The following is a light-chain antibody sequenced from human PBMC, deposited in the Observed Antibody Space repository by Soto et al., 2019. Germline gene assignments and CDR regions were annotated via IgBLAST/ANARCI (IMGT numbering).Light chain of an antibody. CDR2: SNN. Sequence: QSVLTQPPSASGTPGQSVTISCSGSSSNIGSNYVCWYQHLPGTDPNLLIYSNNQRPSGVPDPYSVSKSGSAASLAISGLRPEDEADYYCARCEDRLSGHYVFGTGTKLTVL. V-gene: IGLV1-47*02. CDR3: ARCEDRLSGHYV. CDR1: SSNIGSNY. J-gene: IGLJ1*01.